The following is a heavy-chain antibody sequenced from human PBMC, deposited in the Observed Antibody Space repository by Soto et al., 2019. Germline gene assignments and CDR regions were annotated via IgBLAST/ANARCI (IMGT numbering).Heavy chain of an antibody. CDR1: GFTFSRVS. CDR2: ISSGSSDT. J-gene: IGHJ4*02. CDR3: ARVAY. V-gene: IGHV3-21*01. Sequence: GESLKISCEASGFTFSRVSTNWVRQVPGKGLEWVASISSGSSDTWYADSVKGRFIISRDNAQNSLFLQMNTLRPEDTAMYYCARVAYWGPGTQVTVSS.